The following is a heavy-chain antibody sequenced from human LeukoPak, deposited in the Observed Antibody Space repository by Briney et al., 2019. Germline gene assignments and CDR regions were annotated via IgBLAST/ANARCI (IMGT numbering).Heavy chain of an antibody. CDR2: ISAYNGNT. J-gene: IGHJ5*02. CDR1: GYTFTSYV. V-gene: IGHV1-18*01. D-gene: IGHD3-3*01. Sequence: ASVKVSCKASGYTFTSYVISWVRQAPGQGLEWMGWISAYNGNTNYAQKLQGRVTMTTDTSTSTAYMELRSLRSDDTAVYYCARIFYDFWSGPNWFDPWGQGTLVTVSS. CDR3: ARIFYDFWSGPNWFDP.